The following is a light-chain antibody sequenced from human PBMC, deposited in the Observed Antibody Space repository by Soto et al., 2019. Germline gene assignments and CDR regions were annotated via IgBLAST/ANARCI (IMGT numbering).Light chain of an antibody. V-gene: IGLV1-44*01. CDR3: AAWDDSLNAFV. J-gene: IGLJ1*01. Sequence: QSMLTQPPSASGTPGQRVTISCSGSSSNIGGNTVNWYQQLPGTAPKLLIYGNDQRPSGVPDRFSGSKSGTSASLAISGLQSEDEADYYCAAWDDSLNAFVFGTGTKVTVL. CDR2: GND. CDR1: SSNIGGNT.